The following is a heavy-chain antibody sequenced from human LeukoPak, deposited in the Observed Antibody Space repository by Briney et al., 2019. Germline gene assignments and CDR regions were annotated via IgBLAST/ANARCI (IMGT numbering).Heavy chain of an antibody. CDR2: IGGSGEST. CDR1: GFIFSSYA. Sequence: GGSLRLSCAASGFIFSSYAISWVRQAPGKGLEWVSAIGGSGESTYYADSVKGRFTISRDNSKNTLYLQMKNLRAEDTAVYYCARDSATWYYDFWSGYYPSCWYFDLWGRGTLVTVSS. D-gene: IGHD3-3*01. CDR3: ARDSATWYYDFWSGYYPSCWYFDL. V-gene: IGHV3-23*01. J-gene: IGHJ2*01.